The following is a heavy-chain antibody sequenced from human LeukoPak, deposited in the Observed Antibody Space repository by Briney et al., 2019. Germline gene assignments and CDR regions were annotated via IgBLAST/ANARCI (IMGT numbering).Heavy chain of an antibody. V-gene: IGHV1-69*05. CDR1: GGTFSSYA. D-gene: IGHD1-26*01. J-gene: IGHJ3*02. CDR2: IIPIFGTA. CDR3: ARDRDYSGSYHDPIDAFDI. Sequence: SVTVSCKASGGTFSSYAISWVRQAPGQGLEWMGGIIPIFGTANYAQKFQGRVTITTDESTSTAYMELSSLRSEDTAVYYCARDRDYSGSYHDPIDAFDIWGQGTMVTVSS.